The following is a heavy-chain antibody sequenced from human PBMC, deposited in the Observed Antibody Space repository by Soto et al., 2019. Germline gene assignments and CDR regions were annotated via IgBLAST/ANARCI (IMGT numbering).Heavy chain of an antibody. J-gene: IGHJ4*02. CDR1: VGSIRSGVYS. CDR3: ARAARCYDFWSGYYTQDYFDY. D-gene: IGHD3-3*01. V-gene: IGHV4-30-2*01. Sequence: VXLTCAVSVGSIRSGVYSWSWIRQPPGKGLEWIGYIYHSGSTYYNPSLKSRVTISVDRSKNQFSLKLSSVTAADTAVYYCARAARCYDFWSGYYTQDYFDYWGQGTLVTVSS. CDR2: IYHSGST.